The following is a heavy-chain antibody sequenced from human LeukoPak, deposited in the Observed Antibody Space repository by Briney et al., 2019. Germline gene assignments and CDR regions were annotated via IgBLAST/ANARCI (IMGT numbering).Heavy chain of an antibody. Sequence: ASVKVSRKASGYTFTSYYMHWVRQAPGQGLEWMGIINPSGGSTSYAQKFQGRVTMTRDTSTSTVYMELSSLRSEDTAVYYCARGSFWSGYYMVTDYWGQGTLVTVSS. V-gene: IGHV1-46*03. CDR2: INPSGGST. CDR3: ARGSFWSGYYMVTDY. CDR1: GYTFTSYY. D-gene: IGHD3-3*01. J-gene: IGHJ4*02.